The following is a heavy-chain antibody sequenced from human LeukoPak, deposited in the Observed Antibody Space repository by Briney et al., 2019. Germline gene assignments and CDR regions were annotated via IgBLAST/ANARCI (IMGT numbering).Heavy chain of an antibody. D-gene: IGHD5-18*01. CDR1: GSSLKTYF. CDR2: IHHSGRT. Sequence: TSSETLSLTCSISGSSLKTYFWTWIRQAPGKGLEYIGFIHHSGRTDYSPALKSRVTISVDTSKNQFSLKLSSVTAADTAVYYCASLPWIQLWNHYWGQGTLVTVSS. V-gene: IGHV4-4*08. CDR3: ASLPWIQLWNHY. J-gene: IGHJ4*02.